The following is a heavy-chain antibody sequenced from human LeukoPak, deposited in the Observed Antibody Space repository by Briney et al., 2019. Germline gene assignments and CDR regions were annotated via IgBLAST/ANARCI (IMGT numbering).Heavy chain of an antibody. CDR1: GYSFTSSW. J-gene: IGHJ4*02. Sequence: GESLKISCQGSGYSFTSSWIGWVRQMPGKGLEWMGIIYPGDSDTRYSPSFQGQVTISADKSISTAYLQWSSLRASDTAMYYCARFSVGGTYYPNYWGQGTLVSVSS. D-gene: IGHD1-26*01. CDR2: IYPGDSDT. V-gene: IGHV5-51*01. CDR3: ARFSVGGTYYPNY.